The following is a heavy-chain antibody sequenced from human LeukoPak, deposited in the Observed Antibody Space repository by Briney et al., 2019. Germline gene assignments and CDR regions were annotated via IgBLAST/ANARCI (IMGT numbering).Heavy chain of an antibody. Sequence: AGGSLRLPCAASGVTFSSNWMHWVRQAPGKGLVWVSRINSDGSRTSYADSVMGRFTISRDNAKNTVYLQMNSLRAEDTAVYYCASSQWEPLDHWGQGTLVTVSS. CDR3: ASSQWEPLDH. D-gene: IGHD1-26*01. J-gene: IGHJ4*02. CDR1: GVTFSSNW. CDR2: INSDGSRT. V-gene: IGHV3-74*01.